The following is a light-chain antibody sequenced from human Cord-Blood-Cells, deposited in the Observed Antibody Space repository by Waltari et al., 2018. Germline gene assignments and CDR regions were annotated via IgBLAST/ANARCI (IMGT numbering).Light chain of an antibody. CDR3: SSYTSSCYV. J-gene: IGLJ1*01. CDR2: DVS. V-gene: IGLV2-14*01. Sequence: QSALTQPASVSGSPGQSITISCTGTSSDAGGYNYVSWYQQHPGKAPKLMIYDVSNRPSGVSNRFSGSKSGNTASLTISGLQAEDEADYYCSSYTSSCYVFGTGTKVTVL. CDR1: SSDAGGYNY.